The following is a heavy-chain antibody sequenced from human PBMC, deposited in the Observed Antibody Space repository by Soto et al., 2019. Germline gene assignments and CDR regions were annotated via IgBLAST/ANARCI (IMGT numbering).Heavy chain of an antibody. CDR3: ARDLGGSNRYGMGV. J-gene: IGHJ6*02. V-gene: IGHV4-61*01. CDR2: IYYSGST. CDR1: GGSVSSGSYY. Sequence: SETLSLTCPVSGGSVSSGSYYWSWIRQPPGKRLEWIGYIYYSGSTNYNPSLKSRVTISVDTSKNQFSLKLSSVTAADTVVYCCARDLGGSNRYGMGVHGRGTTGSVCS. D-gene: IGHD1-26*01.